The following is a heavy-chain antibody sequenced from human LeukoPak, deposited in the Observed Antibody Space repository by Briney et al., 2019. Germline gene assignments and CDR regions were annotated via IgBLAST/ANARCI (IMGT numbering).Heavy chain of an antibody. CDR3: ARDGIAAAGTVDY. CDR1: GFTFSYSS. Sequence: GGSLRLSCAASGFTFSYSSMHWIRQAPGKGLEWVSSISSSSSYIYYSDSVKGRFTISRDNTKTSLYLRMNSLRAEDTAVYYCARDGIAAAGTVDYWGQGTLVTVSS. V-gene: IGHV3-21*01. J-gene: IGHJ4*02. CDR2: ISSSSSYI. D-gene: IGHD6-13*01.